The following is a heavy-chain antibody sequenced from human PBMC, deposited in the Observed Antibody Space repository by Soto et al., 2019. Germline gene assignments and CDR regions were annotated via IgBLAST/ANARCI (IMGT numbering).Heavy chain of an antibody. CDR1: GGTFSSYA. V-gene: IGHV1-69*13. CDR3: ARGVAAAAGPYDY. Sequence: GASVKVSCKSSGGTFSSYAISCVRQAPGQGLEWMGGIIPIFGTANYAQKFQGRVTITADESTSTAYMELSSLRSEDTAVYYCARGVAAAAGPYDYWGQGTLVTVSS. D-gene: IGHD6-13*01. J-gene: IGHJ4*02. CDR2: IIPIFGTA.